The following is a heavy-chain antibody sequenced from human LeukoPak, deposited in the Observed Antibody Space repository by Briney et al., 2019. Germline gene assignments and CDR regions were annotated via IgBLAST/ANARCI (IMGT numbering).Heavy chain of an antibody. CDR1: GFTFSSYA. V-gene: IGHV3-30-3*01. J-gene: IGHJ3*02. CDR3: ARGLMRTRITMIVVVNNAFDI. CDR2: ISYDGSNK. Sequence: PGGSLRLSCAASGFTFSSYAMHWVRQAPGKGLEWVAVISYDGSNKYYADSVKGRFTISRDNSKNTLYLQMNSLRAEDTAVYYCARGLMRTRITMIVVVNNAFDIWGQGTMVTVSS. D-gene: IGHD3-22*01.